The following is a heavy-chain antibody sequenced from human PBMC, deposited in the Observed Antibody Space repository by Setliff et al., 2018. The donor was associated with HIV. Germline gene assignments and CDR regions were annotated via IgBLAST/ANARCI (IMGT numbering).Heavy chain of an antibody. D-gene: IGHD5-18*01. Sequence: GGSLRLSCAASGFTFSNFGMAWVRQAPGKGLEWVTLIYKAGKTYYADFVKGRFTIARDDTKNTVSLQMTNLEPGDTAMYYCAKGGYGGAYYVAGYWGQGTKVTVSS. CDR3: AKGGYGGAYYVAGY. J-gene: IGHJ4*02. V-gene: IGHV3-NL1*01. CDR2: IYKAGKT. CDR1: GFTFSNFG.